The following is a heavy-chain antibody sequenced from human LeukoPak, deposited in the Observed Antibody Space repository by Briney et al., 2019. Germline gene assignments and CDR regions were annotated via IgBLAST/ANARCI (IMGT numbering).Heavy chain of an antibody. J-gene: IGHJ6*03. D-gene: IGHD5-18*01. CDR2: INHSGST. CDR3: ARGPEVQLWVYYYYYMDV. CDR1: GGSFSGYY. V-gene: IGHV4-34*01. Sequence: SETLSLTCAVYGGSFSGYYWSWIRQPLGKGLEWIGEINHSGSTNYNPSLKSRVTISVDTSKNQFSLKLSSVTAADTAVYYCARGPEVQLWVYYYYYMDVWGKGTTVTVSS.